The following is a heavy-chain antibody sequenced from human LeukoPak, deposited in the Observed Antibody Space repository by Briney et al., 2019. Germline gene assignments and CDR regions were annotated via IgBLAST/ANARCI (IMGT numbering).Heavy chain of an antibody. CDR2: INHSGGT. CDR3: ARGIAADY. J-gene: IGHJ4*02. V-gene: IGHV4-34*01. CDR1: GGSFSGYY. Sequence: SETLSLTCAVYGGSFSGYYWSWIRQPPGKGLEWIGEINHSGGTNYNPSLKSRVTISVDTSKNQFSLKLSSVTAADTAVYYCARGIAADYWGQGTLVTVSS. D-gene: IGHD6-13*01.